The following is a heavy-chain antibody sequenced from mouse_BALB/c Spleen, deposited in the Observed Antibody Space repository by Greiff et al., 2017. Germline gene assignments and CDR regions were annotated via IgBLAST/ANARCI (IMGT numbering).Heavy chain of an antibody. J-gene: IGHJ3*01. CDR1: GFTFTDYY. Sequence: EVNVVESGGGLVQPGGSLRLSCATSGFTFTDYYMSWVRQPPGKALEWLGFIRNKANGYTTEYSASVKGRFAISRDNSQSILYLQMNTLRAEDSATYYCARSMITAWFAYWGQGTLVTVSA. CDR2: IRNKANGYTT. CDR3: ARSMITAWFAY. V-gene: IGHV7-3*02. D-gene: IGHD2-4*01.